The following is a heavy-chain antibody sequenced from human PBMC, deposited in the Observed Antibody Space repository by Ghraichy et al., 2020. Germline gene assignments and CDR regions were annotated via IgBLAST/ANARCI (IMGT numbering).Heavy chain of an antibody. CDR3: ASTMGGDTAMAADY. D-gene: IGHD5-18*01. V-gene: IGHV3-48*03. CDR2: ISSSGSTI. J-gene: IGHJ4*02. CDR1: GFTFSSYE. Sequence: GESLNISCAASGFTFSSYEMNWVRQAPGKGLEWVSYISSSGSTIYYADSVKGRFTISRDNAKNSLYLQMNSLRAEDTAVYYCASTMGGDTAMAADYWGQGTLVTVSS.